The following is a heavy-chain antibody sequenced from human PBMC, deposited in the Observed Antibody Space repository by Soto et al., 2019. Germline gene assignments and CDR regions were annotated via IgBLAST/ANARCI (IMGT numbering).Heavy chain of an antibody. Sequence: ASVKVSCKASGYSFTTQFIHWVRQAPGQGLEWMGWITPNSGNTHFAQKFQGRVSLTRDTSVSTVYMELSSLTSDDTAVYYCARRGYNYGFDYWGQGTLVTVSS. CDR3: ARRGYNYGFDY. CDR2: ITPNSGNT. D-gene: IGHD5-18*01. V-gene: IGHV1-2*02. CDR1: GYSFTTQF. J-gene: IGHJ4*02.